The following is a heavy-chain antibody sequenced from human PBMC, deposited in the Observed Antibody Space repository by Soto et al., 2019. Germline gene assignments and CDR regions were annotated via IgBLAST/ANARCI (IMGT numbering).Heavy chain of an antibody. D-gene: IGHD5-12*01. Sequence: QVQLVPSGAEVQKPGDSVKVSCKASGYTFTRYGISWVRQAPGQGLEWMGWISAYNGNTNYAQKLQGRVTMTTDTSTSTAYMELRSLRSDDTAVYYCARYPSLYGGYLTGFDYRGQGTLFTVSS. CDR3: ARYPSLYGGYLTGFDY. CDR1: GYTFTRYG. CDR2: ISAYNGNT. V-gene: IGHV1-18*01. J-gene: IGHJ4*02.